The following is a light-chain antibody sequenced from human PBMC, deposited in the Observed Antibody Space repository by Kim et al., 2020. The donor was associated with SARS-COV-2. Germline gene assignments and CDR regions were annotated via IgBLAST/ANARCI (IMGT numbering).Light chain of an antibody. CDR2: LNSDGSH. J-gene: IGLJ3*02. Sequence: VKLTCTLSSGHSSYAIAWHQQQPEKGPRYLMKLNSDGSHSKGAGIPDRFSGSSSGAERYLTISSLQSEDEADYYCQTWGAGIHWVFGGGTQLTVL. CDR3: QTWGAGIHWV. CDR1: SGHSSYA. V-gene: IGLV4-69*01.